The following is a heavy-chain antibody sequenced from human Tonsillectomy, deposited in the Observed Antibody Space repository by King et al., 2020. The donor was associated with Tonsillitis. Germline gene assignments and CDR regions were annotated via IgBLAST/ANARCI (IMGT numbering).Heavy chain of an antibody. J-gene: IGHJ4*02. Sequence: LVESGGGVVQPGRSLRLSCVASGFTFSRYGMYWVRQAPGKGLEWVAVIWYDGSNKDYADSVKGRFTISRDNSKNTLYLQMNSLRAEDTAVYYCARDESDHPLGYWGQGTLVTVSS. CDR3: ARDESDHPLGY. V-gene: IGHV3-33*01. CDR1: GFTFSRYG. D-gene: IGHD7-27*01. CDR2: IWYDGSNK.